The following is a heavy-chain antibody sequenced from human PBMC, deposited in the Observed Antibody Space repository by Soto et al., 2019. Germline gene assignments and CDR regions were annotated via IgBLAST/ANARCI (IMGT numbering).Heavy chain of an antibody. CDR1: GFTFSNYV. V-gene: IGHV3-23*01. Sequence: GGSLRLSCAASGFTFSNYVMTWVRQPPGKGLEWVPAMDMNSSGGDTYYADSVKGRFTISRDDSRNTLYLQMNGLRAEDTALYYCAKKEMAKIGVPYYYDSWGQGILVTVSS. D-gene: IGHD2-8*01. CDR2: MDMNSSGGDT. CDR3: AKKEMAKIGVPYYYDS. J-gene: IGHJ4*02.